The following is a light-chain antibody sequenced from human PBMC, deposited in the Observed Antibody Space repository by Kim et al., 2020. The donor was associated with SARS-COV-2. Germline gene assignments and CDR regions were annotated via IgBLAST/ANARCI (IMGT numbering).Light chain of an antibody. CDR2: RDS. CDR1: NIGGKV. Sequence: SVALDRTARITWVGNNIGGKVVHWYQQKPVRAPVLVIYRDSSRPSGIPQRFSGSNSGNTATLTISRAQAGDEADYYCQIWDNSKAVFGGGTKVTVL. CDR3: QIWDNSKAV. J-gene: IGLJ2*01. V-gene: IGLV3-9*01.